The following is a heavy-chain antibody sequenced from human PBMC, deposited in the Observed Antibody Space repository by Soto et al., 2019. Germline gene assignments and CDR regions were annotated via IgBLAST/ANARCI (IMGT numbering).Heavy chain of an antibody. Sequence: GGSLRLSCAASGFTFSSYSMNWVRQAPGKGLEWVSSISSSSSYIYYADSVKGRFTISRDNAKNSLYLQMNSLRAEDTAVYYCARDTVTLTTPLVRYFDYWGQGTLVTVSS. J-gene: IGHJ4*02. CDR3: ARDTVTLTTPLVRYFDY. CDR2: ISSSSSYI. V-gene: IGHV3-21*01. D-gene: IGHD3-10*01. CDR1: GFTFSSYS.